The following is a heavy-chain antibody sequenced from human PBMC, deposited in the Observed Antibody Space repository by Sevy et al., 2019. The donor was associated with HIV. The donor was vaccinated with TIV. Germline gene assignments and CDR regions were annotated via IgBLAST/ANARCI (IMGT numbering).Heavy chain of an antibody. V-gene: IGHV3-30*18. CDR2: ISYGANHR. J-gene: IGHJ5*01. CDR3: AKHSHPDITATGNNWFDS. CDR1: GFIFRDYG. Sequence: GGSLRLSCVASGFIFRDYGMHWVRQAPGKGLEWVAVISYGANHRYYADSARDRFTISRDNSKNTLFLQMNSLTIEDTAVYYCAKHSHPDITATGNNWFDSWGQGSLVTVSS. D-gene: IGHD6-13*01.